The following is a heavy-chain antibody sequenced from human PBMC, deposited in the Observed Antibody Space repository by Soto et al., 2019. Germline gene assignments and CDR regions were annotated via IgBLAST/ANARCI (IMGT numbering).Heavy chain of an antibody. CDR3: ATSYSNSNFDY. J-gene: IGHJ4*02. V-gene: IGHV4-61*01. D-gene: IGHD6-13*01. CDR1: GGSVNSGSLY. CDR2: IYHSGET. Sequence: SDTLSLTCTVSGGSVNSGSLYWSWIRQPPGKGLEWIGYIYHSGETNYNPSLKSRVTISVDTSKNHFSLNLSSMTAADTAVYFCATSYSNSNFDYWGQGTLVTVSS.